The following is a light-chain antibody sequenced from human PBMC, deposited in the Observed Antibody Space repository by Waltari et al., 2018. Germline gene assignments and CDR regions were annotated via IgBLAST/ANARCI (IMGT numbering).Light chain of an antibody. CDR1: SSDVGHYNL. V-gene: IGLV2-23*01. CDR2: ETT. CDR3: CSYGGYNTPWV. Sequence: QSALTQPASVSGSPGQSITISCTGTSSDVGHYNLVSWYQQHPGQAPKLIIYETTKRPSGVSNRFSGSKSGYTASLAVSVLQTEDEAEYYCCSYGGYNTPWVFGGGTKLTVL. J-gene: IGLJ3*02.